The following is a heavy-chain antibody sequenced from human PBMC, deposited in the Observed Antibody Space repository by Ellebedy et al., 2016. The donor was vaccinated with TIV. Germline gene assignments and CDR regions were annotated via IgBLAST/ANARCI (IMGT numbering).Heavy chain of an antibody. CDR1: GFTFSTYS. Sequence: PGGSLSLSCAASGFTFSTYSLNWVRQAPGKGLEWVSSISTITNYADSVRGRFTISRDNAKNSLYLQMNSLRAEDTAVYYCSRGPRFGESSFDYWGQGTLVTVSS. D-gene: IGHD3-10*01. V-gene: IGHV3-21*01. CDR3: SRGPRFGESSFDY. CDR2: ISTIT. J-gene: IGHJ4*02.